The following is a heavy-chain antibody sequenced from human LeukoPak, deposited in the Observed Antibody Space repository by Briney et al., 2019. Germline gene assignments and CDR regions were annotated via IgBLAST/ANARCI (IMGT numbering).Heavy chain of an antibody. Sequence: SETLSLTCAVYGGSFSGYYWSWIRQPPGKGLEWIGYIYYGGNTNYNPSLQSRVTISVDTSKSQFSLKLSSVTAADTAVYYCARLTRRSGNYFDYWGQGTLVTVSS. V-gene: IGHV4-59*01. D-gene: IGHD1-1*01. CDR2: IYYGGNT. CDR1: GGSFSGYY. J-gene: IGHJ4*02. CDR3: ARLTRRSGNYFDY.